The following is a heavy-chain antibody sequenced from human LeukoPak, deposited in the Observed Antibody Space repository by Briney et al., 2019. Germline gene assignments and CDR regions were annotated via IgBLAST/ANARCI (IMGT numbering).Heavy chain of an antibody. CDR3: ARDPPMVRGVIGRHWFDP. D-gene: IGHD3-10*01. J-gene: IGHJ5*02. V-gene: IGHV1-46*01. CDR1: GYTFTSYY. Sequence: ASVKVSCKASGYTFTSYYMHWVRQAPGQGLEWMEIINPSGGSTSYAQKFQGRVTMTRDTSTSTVYMELSSLRSEDTAVYYCARDPPMVRGVIGRHWFDPWGQGTLVTVSS. CDR2: INPSGGST.